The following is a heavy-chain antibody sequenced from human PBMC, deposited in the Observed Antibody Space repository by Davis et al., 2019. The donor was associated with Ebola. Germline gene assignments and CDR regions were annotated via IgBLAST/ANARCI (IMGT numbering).Heavy chain of an antibody. CDR2: LTPILHLA. V-gene: IGHV1-69*04. J-gene: IGHJ4*02. CDR1: GGTFSSYA. D-gene: IGHD3-3*01. Sequence: AASVKVSCKASGGTFSSYAVSWVRQAPGQGLEWMGRLTPILHLATYAQRFQDRVSFTADNSTSTAYMELNSLRSEDTAVYYCARGGRARFLEWSIDYWGQGTLVTVSS. CDR3: ARGGRARFLEWSIDY.